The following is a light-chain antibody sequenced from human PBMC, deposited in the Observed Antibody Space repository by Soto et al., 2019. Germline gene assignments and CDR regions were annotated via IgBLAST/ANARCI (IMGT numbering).Light chain of an antibody. CDR1: QSVSTR. CDR2: DAS. V-gene: IGKV1-5*02. J-gene: IGKJ1*01. Sequence: IQLTQSPSSLSASVGDRVTIICRASQSVSTRLAWYQQKPGKAPKVLIYDASSLESGVPSRFSGSGYGTEFTLTITSLQPDDFATYYCQQYNSYPWTFGQGTKVDIK. CDR3: QQYNSYPWT.